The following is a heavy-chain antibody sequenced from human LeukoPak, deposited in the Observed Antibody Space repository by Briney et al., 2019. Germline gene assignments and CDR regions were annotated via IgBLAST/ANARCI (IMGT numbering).Heavy chain of an antibody. CDR3: ARLLRSTDYYDSNGAFDI. Sequence: PSETPSLTCTVSGGSISSYYWSWIRQPPGKGLEWIGYIYYSGSTNYNPSLKSRVTISVDTSKNQFSLKLSSVTAADTAVYYCARLLRSTDYYDSNGAFDIWGQGTMVTVSS. CDR2: IYYSGST. D-gene: IGHD3-22*01. CDR1: GGSISSYY. V-gene: IGHV4-59*01. J-gene: IGHJ3*02.